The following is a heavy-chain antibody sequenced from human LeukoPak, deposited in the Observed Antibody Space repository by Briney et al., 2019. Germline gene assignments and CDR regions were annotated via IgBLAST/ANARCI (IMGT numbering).Heavy chain of an antibody. CDR2: IYYSGST. V-gene: IGHV4-39*07. CDR3: ASVTNGDYGWNWFDP. CDR1: GGSISSSSYY. D-gene: IGHD4-17*01. J-gene: IGHJ5*02. Sequence: SETLSLTCTVSGGSISSSSYYWGWIRQPPGKGLEWIGSIYYSGSTYYNPSLKSRVTISVDTSKNPFSLKLSSVTAADTAVYYCASVTNGDYGWNWFDPWGQGTLVTVSS.